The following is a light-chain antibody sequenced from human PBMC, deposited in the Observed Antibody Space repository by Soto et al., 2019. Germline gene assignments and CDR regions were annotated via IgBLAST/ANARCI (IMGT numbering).Light chain of an antibody. J-gene: IGKJ3*01. CDR3: QQYDNLPFT. CDR1: QDITNY. V-gene: IGKV1-33*01. CDR2: DES. Sequence: DIQMTQSPSSLSASVGDRVTITCQASQDITNYLNWYQQKPGKAPKLLIYDESNLETGVPSRFSGSGSGTDFTFTISSLQPEDIATYYCQQYDNLPFTFGPGTKVDIE.